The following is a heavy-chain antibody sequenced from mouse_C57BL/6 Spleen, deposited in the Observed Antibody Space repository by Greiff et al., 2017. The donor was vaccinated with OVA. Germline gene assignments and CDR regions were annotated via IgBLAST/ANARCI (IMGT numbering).Heavy chain of an antibody. V-gene: IGHV3-6*01. CDR2: ISYDGSN. Sequence: DVQLQESGPGLVKPSQSLSLTCSVTGYSITSGYYWNWIRQFPGNKLEWMGYISYDGSNNYNPSLKNRISITRDTSKNQFFLKLNSVTTEDTATYYCAREGNWDGYAMDYWGQGTSVTVSS. CDR1: GYSITSGYY. D-gene: IGHD4-1*01. CDR3: AREGNWDGYAMDY. J-gene: IGHJ4*01.